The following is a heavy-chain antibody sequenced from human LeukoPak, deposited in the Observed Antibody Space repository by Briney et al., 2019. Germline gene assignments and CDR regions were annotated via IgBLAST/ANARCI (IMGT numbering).Heavy chain of an antibody. CDR3: ALYYYDSSGYYGMDV. CDR1: GYTFTSYY. D-gene: IGHD3-22*01. V-gene: IGHV1-46*01. CDR2: INPSGGST. Sequence: ASVKVSCKASGYTFTSYYMHWVRQAPGQGLEWVGIINPSGGSTSYAQKFQGRVTMTRDTSTSTVYMELSSLRSEDTAVYYCALYYYDSSGYYGMDVWGQGTTVTVSS. J-gene: IGHJ6*02.